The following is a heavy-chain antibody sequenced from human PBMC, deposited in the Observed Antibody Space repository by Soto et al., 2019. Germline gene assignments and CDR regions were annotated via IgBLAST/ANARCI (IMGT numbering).Heavy chain of an antibody. CDR1: GGTFSSYA. D-gene: IGHD2-15*01. J-gene: IGHJ5*02. CDR3: ARDRSPGYCSGGSCYSRESNWFDP. Sequence: ASVKVSCKASGGTFSSYAISWVRQAPGQGLAWMGGIIPIYGTANYAQKFQGRVTITADESTSTAYMELSSLRSEDTAVYYCARDRSPGYCSGGSCYSRESNWFDPWGQGTLVTVSS. CDR2: IIPIYGTA. V-gene: IGHV1-69*13.